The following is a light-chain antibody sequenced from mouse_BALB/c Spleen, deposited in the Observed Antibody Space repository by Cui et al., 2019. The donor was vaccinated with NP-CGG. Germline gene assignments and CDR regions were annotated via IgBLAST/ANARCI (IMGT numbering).Light chain of an antibody. CDR3: ALWYSNHWV. CDR1: TGAVTTSNY. Sequence: QPFVIQELPLTTSPGETITLTCRSSTGAVTTSNYANWVQEKPDHLFTGLIGGTNNRAPGVPARFSGSLIGDKAALTITGAQTEDEAIYFCALWYSNHWVFGGGTKLTVL. J-gene: IGLJ1*01. CDR2: GTN. V-gene: IGLV1*01.